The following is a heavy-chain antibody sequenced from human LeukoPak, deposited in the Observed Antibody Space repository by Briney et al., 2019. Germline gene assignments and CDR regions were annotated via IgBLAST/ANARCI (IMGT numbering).Heavy chain of an antibody. V-gene: IGHV4-38-2*01. CDR3: ARQLVWFGDRGNWFDP. D-gene: IGHD3-10*01. CDR1: GYSISSGYY. J-gene: IGHJ5*02. Sequence: SETLSLTCAVSGYSISSGYYWGWIRQPPGKGLEWIWSIYHSGSTYYNPSLKSRVTISVDTSKNQFSLKLSSVTAADTAVYYCARQLVWFGDRGNWFDPWGQGTLVTVSS. CDR2: IYHSGST.